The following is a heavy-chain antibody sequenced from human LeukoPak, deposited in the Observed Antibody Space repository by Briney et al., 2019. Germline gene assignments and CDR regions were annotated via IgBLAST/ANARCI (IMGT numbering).Heavy chain of an antibody. V-gene: IGHV1-18*01. D-gene: IGHD3-9*01. J-gene: IGHJ4*02. CDR2: ISAYNGNT. CDR1: GYTFTSYG. CDR3: ARDMYYDILTGYFPFDY. Sequence: RASVKLSCTASGYTFTSYGISWVRQAPGQGLEWMGGISAYNGNTNYAQTLQGRFTMTTDTSTSTAYMQVRSLRSDDTACYYCARDMYYDILTGYFPFDYWGQGTLVTVSS.